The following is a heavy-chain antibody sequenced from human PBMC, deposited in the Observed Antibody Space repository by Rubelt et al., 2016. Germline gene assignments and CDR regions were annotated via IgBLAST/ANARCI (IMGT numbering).Heavy chain of an antibody. D-gene: IGHD2-15*01. Sequence: QVRLQQWGAGLLKPSETLSLTCAVYGGSFNDHYWSWIRQPPGKGLEWIGEINHSGNTNYKPSLKSRVHIDVDQSKNQFSPGLGPWTAADTAVYYCASWPLGYCSGGTCYSFDYWGQGTLVTVSS. CDR3: ASWPLGYCSGGTCYSFDY. J-gene: IGHJ4*02. V-gene: IGHV4-34*02. CDR2: INHSGNT. CDR1: GGSFNDHY.